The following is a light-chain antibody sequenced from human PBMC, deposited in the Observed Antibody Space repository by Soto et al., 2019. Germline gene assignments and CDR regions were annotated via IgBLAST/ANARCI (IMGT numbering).Light chain of an antibody. J-gene: IGLJ1*01. Sequence: SYELTQPPSVSVAPGKTARITWGGNNIGSKSVHWYQQKPGHAPVLVIYYDSDRPSGIPERFSGSNSGNTATLTISRVEAGDEADYYCQVWDSSSDHYVFGTGTKLTVL. V-gene: IGLV3-21*04. CDR2: YDS. CDR3: QVWDSSSDHYV. CDR1: NIGSKS.